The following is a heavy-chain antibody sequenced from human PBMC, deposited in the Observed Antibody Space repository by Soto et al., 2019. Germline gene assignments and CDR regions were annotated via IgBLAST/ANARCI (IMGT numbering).Heavy chain of an antibody. Sequence: ASVKVSCKASGYTFTGYYMHWVRQAPGQGLEWMGWINPNSGGTNYAQKFQGRVTMTRDTSISTAYMELSRLRSDDTAVYYCARDYSNYQLNWFDPWGQGTLVTVSS. CDR3: ARDYSNYQLNWFDP. CDR1: GYTFTGYY. J-gene: IGHJ5*02. CDR2: INPNSGGT. V-gene: IGHV1-2*02. D-gene: IGHD4-4*01.